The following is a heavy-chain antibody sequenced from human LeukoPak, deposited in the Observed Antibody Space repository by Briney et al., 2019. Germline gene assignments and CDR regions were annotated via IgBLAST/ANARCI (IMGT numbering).Heavy chain of an antibody. D-gene: IGHD3-22*01. Sequence: PGGSLRLSCAAPGFTFSSYGMHWVRQAPGKGLEWVAVIWYDGSNKYYADSVKGRFTISRDNSKNTLYLQMNSLRAEDTAVYYCAKEFYYYDSSGSFDYRGQGTLVTVSS. CDR2: IWYDGSNK. V-gene: IGHV3-33*06. CDR3: AKEFYYYDSSGSFDY. CDR1: GFTFSSYG. J-gene: IGHJ4*02.